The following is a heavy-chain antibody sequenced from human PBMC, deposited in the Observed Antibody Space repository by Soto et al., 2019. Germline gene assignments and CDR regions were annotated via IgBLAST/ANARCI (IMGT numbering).Heavy chain of an antibody. J-gene: IGHJ6*02. CDR2: INQSGST. V-gene: IGHV4-34*01. CDR1: GGSFSGYY. CDR3: ARGRGGLDV. Sequence: LSLTCTVYGGSFSGYYWNWIRQPPGKGLEWIGEINQSGSTNYNPSLKSRVTISLDTSKNQFCLNLTSVTAADTAVYFCARGRGGLDVWGQGTTVTVSS. D-gene: IGHD3-10*01.